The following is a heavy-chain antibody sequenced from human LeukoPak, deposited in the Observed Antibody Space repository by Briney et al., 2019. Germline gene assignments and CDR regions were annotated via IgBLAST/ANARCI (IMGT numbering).Heavy chain of an antibody. Sequence: GESLKISCKGSGYSFNSYWIGWVRQMSGEGLEWIGIIYPGDSDTRYSPSFQGQVTISADKSISTAYLQWSSLKASDTAREYCARQGIVAPRDYFDYWGQGTLVTVSS. V-gene: IGHV5-51*01. CDR1: GYSFNSYW. J-gene: IGHJ4*02. D-gene: IGHD1-26*01. CDR2: IYPGDSDT. CDR3: ARQGIVAPRDYFDY.